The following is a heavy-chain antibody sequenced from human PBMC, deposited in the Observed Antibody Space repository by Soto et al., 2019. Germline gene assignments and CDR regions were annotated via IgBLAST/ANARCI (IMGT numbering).Heavy chain of an antibody. CDR2: ILHDGNNK. D-gene: IGHD3-10*01. Sequence: QVQLVESGGGVVQPGTFLRLSCAASGFTFRNYIMHWVRQAPGKGLEWVAIILHDGNNKYYADSVKGRFTISRDNSKYTLYLQMNSLRTEDTATYYCARDDEGGSYCDLGYWGQGTPVTVSP. V-gene: IGHV3-30-3*01. CDR3: ARDDEGGSYCDLGY. J-gene: IGHJ4*02. CDR1: GFTFRNYI.